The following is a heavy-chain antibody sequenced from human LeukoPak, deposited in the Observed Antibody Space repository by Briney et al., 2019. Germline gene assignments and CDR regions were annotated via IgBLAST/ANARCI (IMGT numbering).Heavy chain of an antibody. CDR3: AKNLIAARRPYYYYGMDV. CDR2: ISYDGSNK. CDR1: GFTFSSNW. Sequence: GGSLRLSCAASGFTFSSNWMSWVRQAPGKGLEWVAVISYDGSNKYYADSVKGRFTISRDNSKNTLYLQMNSLRAEDTAVYYCAKNLIAARRPYYYYGMDVWGQGTTVTVSS. J-gene: IGHJ6*02. V-gene: IGHV3-30*18. D-gene: IGHD6-6*01.